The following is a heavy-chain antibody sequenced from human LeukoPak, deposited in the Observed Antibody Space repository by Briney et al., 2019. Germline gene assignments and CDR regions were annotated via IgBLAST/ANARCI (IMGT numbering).Heavy chain of an antibody. Sequence: ASVKVSCKASGGTFSSYAISWVRQAPGQGLEWMGGIIPIFGTANYAQKFQGRVTITADKSASTAYMELSSLRSEDTAVYYCASTGYSSSWYVAFDIWGQGTMVTVSS. CDR1: GGTFSSYA. D-gene: IGHD6-13*01. V-gene: IGHV1-69*06. J-gene: IGHJ3*02. CDR2: IIPIFGTA. CDR3: ASTGYSSSWYVAFDI.